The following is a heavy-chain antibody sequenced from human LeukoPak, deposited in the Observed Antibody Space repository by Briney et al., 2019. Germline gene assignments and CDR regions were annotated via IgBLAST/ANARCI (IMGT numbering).Heavy chain of an antibody. V-gene: IGHV3-23*01. CDR2: ISGGGGST. Sequence: GSLRLSCAASGFTFSSYAMTWVRQAPGKGLEWVSTISGGGGSTNCTDSVKGRFTISRDNSKNTLYLQMNSLRAEDTAVYYCAKRSEDWGQGTLVTVSS. CDR1: GFTFSSYA. J-gene: IGHJ4*02. CDR3: AKRSED.